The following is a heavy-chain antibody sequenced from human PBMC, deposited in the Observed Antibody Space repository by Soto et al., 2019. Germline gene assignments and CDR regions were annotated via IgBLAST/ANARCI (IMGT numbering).Heavy chain of an antibody. Sequence: QVQLVQSGAEMRKPGSSLRVSCKASVGTFSDFAFSWVRQDPGQGLEWMGGSVPRFGSPNYAQKFGGSVTISADTSTSTVYMEERILKYDNTAVYFCARDLIQLRLVKESPIGMDVRGQGTTITDS. CDR1: VGTFSDFA. J-gene: IGHJ6*02. CDR2: SVPRFGSP. D-gene: IGHD3-3*01. CDR3: ARDLIQLRLVKESPIGMDV. V-gene: IGHV1-69*06.